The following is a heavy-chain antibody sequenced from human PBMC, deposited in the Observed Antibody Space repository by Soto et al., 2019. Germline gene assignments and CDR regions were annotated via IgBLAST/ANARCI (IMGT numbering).Heavy chain of an antibody. J-gene: IGHJ6*02. V-gene: IGHV3-30-3*01. D-gene: IGHD2-15*01. CDR2: ISYDGSNK. Sequence: GGSLRLSCAASGFTFSSYAMHWVRQAPGKGLEWVAVISYDGSNKYYADSVKGRFTISRDNSKNTLYLQMNSLRAEDTAVYYCARGVGLSGDYYYGMDVWGQGTTVTVSS. CDR3: ARGVGLSGDYYYGMDV. CDR1: GFTFSSYA.